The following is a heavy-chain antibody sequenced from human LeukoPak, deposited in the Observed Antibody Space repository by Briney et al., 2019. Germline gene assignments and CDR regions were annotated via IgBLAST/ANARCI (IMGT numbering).Heavy chain of an antibody. Sequence: PGGSLRLSCAASGFTFSRYWMSWVRQAPEKGLEWVANIKQDGSEKYYVDSVKGRFTISRDDAKNSLYLQMNSLRADDTAVYYCARRFGYWGQGALVTVSS. D-gene: IGHD3-10*01. CDR1: GFTFSRYW. CDR3: ARRFGY. CDR2: IKQDGSEK. J-gene: IGHJ4*02. V-gene: IGHV3-7*02.